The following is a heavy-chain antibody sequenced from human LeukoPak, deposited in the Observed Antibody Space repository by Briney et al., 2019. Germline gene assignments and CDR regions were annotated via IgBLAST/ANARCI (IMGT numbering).Heavy chain of an antibody. CDR2: MNPNSGNT. J-gene: IGHJ4*02. Sequence: ASVKVSCKASGYTFTSYDINWVRQATGQGLEWMGRMNPNSGNTGYAQKFQGRVTMTRNTSISTAYMELSSLRSEDTAVYYCERLKGQLNYDFWSGYLYYFDYWGQGTLVTVSS. CDR3: ERLKGQLNYDFWSGYLYYFDY. V-gene: IGHV1-8*01. CDR1: GYTFTSYD. D-gene: IGHD3-3*01.